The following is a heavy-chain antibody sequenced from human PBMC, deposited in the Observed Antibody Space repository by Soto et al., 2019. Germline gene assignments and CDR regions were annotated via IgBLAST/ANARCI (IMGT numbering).Heavy chain of an antibody. CDR3: EDPVTAPTIYDSYDLDV. D-gene: IGHD2-2*01. J-gene: IGHJ6*02. Sequence: EVQLLESGGGFVQPGGSLRLSCLASGFTFSYYTMSWVRQAPGKGLEWVSGIINSGYTIYYADSVKGPLTNSRDNFKNTLYLKMNSLRAGDTAVYYWEDPVTAPTIYDSYDLDVWCQAATVTVSS. CDR2: IINSGYTI. V-gene: IGHV3-23*01. CDR1: GFTFSYYT.